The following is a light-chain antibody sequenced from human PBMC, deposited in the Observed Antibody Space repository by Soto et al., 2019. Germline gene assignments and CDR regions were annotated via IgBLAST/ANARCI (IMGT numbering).Light chain of an antibody. CDR1: QSLVYSDGDTY. Sequence: DVVMTQSPLSLPVTLGQPASISCRSSQSLVYSDGDTYLSWFQQRPGQSPRRLIYRVSNRDSGVPDRFSGSGSATDFTLKISRVEAEDVGVYYCLQGTPWPPTFGQGTKVEIK. CDR3: LQGTPWPPT. V-gene: IGKV2-30*01. CDR2: RVS. J-gene: IGKJ1*01.